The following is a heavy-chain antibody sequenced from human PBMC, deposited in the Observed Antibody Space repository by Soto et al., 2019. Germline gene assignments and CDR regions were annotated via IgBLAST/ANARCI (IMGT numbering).Heavy chain of an antibody. CDR2: IYYSGST. J-gene: IGHJ4*02. Sequence: ETLSLTCTVSGGSVSSGSYYWSWIRQPPGKGLEWIGYIYYSGSTNYNPSLKSRVTISVDTSKNQFSLKLSSVTAADTAVYYCARTMVGARAGYFDYWGRGTLVTVSS. CDR3: ARTMVGARAGYFDY. D-gene: IGHD1-26*01. CDR1: GGSVSSGSYY. V-gene: IGHV4-61*01.